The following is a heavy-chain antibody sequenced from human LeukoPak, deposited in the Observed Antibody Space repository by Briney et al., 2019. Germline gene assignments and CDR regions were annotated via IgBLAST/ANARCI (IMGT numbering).Heavy chain of an antibody. Sequence: SETLSLTCAVYGGSFSGYYWSWIRQPPGKGLEWIGEINHSGSTNYNPSLKSRVTISVDKSKNQFSLKLNSVTAADTAVYYCARAGDTAMVTLDYWGQGTLVTVSS. CDR2: INHSGST. J-gene: IGHJ4*02. CDR3: ARAGDTAMVTLDY. D-gene: IGHD5-18*01. V-gene: IGHV4-34*01. CDR1: GGSFSGYY.